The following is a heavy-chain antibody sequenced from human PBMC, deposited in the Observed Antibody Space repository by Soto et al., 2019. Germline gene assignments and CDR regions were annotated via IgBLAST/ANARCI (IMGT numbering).Heavy chain of an antibody. V-gene: IGHV4-34*01. J-gene: IGHJ4*02. CDR3: AREVSYGYAKTDYFDY. D-gene: IGHD5-18*01. CDR2: INHSGST. Sequence: QVQLQQWGAGLLKPSETLSLTCAVYGGSFSGYYWSWIRQPPGKGLEWIGEINHSGSTNYNPSLKSRVTISVDTSKNQFSLKLSSVTAADTAVYYCAREVSYGYAKTDYFDYWGQGTLVTVSS. CDR1: GGSFSGYY.